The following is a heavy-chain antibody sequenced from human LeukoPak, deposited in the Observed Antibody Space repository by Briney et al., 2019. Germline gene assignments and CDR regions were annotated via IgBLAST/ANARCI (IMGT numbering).Heavy chain of an antibody. D-gene: IGHD6-13*01. J-gene: IGHJ6*02. V-gene: IGHV4-59*08. Sequence: YXXSPNYNPSLKGRVTISVDTSKNQFSLKLRSVTAADTAVYYCARHRSTIAAAGWGGYYYYGMDVWGQGTTVTVSS. CDR2: YXXSP. CDR3: ARHRSTIAAAGWGGYYYYGMDV.